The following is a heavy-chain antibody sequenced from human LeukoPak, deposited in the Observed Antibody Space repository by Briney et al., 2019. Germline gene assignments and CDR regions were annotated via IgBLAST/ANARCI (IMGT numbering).Heavy chain of an antibody. CDR2: IIPILGIA. J-gene: IGHJ5*02. Sequence: SVKVSCKASGGTFSSYAISWVRQAPGQGLEWMGRIIPILGIANYAQKFQGRVTITADKSTSTAYMELSSLRSEDTAVYYCARVDDDYGGNYRFDPWGQGTLVTVSS. CDR3: ARVDDDYGGNYRFDP. V-gene: IGHV1-69*04. D-gene: IGHD4-23*01. CDR1: GGTFSSYA.